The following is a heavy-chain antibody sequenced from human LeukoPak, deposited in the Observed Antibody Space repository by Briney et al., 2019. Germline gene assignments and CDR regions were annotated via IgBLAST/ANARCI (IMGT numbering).Heavy chain of an antibody. CDR2: IYYSGRT. V-gene: IGHV4-39*01. CDR3: ARSWAPGYCSSTTRYNFDY. Sequence: PSETLSLTCTVSGGSVSTSHYYWGWIRQPPGKGLEWIGYIYYSGRTYYNPSLKSRVTISVDTSKNEFSLKLSSVTAADTAVYYCARSWAPGYCSSTTRYNFDYWGQGTLVTVSS. J-gene: IGHJ4*02. CDR1: GGSVSTSHYY. D-gene: IGHD2-2*02.